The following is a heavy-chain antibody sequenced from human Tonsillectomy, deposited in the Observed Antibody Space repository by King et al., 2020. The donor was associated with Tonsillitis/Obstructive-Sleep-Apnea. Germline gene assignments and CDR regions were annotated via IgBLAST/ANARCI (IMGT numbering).Heavy chain of an antibody. V-gene: IGHV3-9*01. CDR2: ISWNSGSI. D-gene: IGHD5-18*01. CDR1: GFTFDDYA. J-gene: IGHJ6*03. Sequence: VQLVQSGGGLVQPGRSLRLSCAASGFTFDDYAMHWVRQAPGKGLEWVSGISWNSGSIGYADSVKGRFTISRDNAKNSLYLQMNSLRAEDTALYYCDKGAMVKNYYYYYYMDVWGQGTTVPVSS. CDR3: DKGAMVKNYYYYYYMDV.